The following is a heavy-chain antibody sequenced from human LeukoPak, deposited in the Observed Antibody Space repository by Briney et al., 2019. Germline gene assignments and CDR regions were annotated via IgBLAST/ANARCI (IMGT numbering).Heavy chain of an antibody. V-gene: IGHV3-21*01. CDR3: ARVSVTYYYDSSGYYFDY. Sequence: GSLRLSCAASGFTFSSYSMNWVRQAPGKGLEWVSSISSSSSYIYYADSVKGRFTISRDNAKNSLYLQMNSLRAEDTAVYYCARVSVTYYYDSSGYYFDYWGQGTLVTVS. CDR2: ISSSSSYI. J-gene: IGHJ4*02. CDR1: GFTFSSYS. D-gene: IGHD3-22*01.